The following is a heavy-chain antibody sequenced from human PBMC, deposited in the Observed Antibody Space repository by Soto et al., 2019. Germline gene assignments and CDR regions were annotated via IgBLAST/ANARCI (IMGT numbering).Heavy chain of an antibody. D-gene: IGHD1-7*01. Sequence: PGGSLRLSFATSGFTFWSYALSWVRQSPGKWLEWVLAISVSGGSTYYADSVKGRFTISRDNSKNTLYLQMNSLRAEDTAVYYCAKDRITGTPPPDVWGQGTTVTVSS. J-gene: IGHJ6*02. V-gene: IGHV3-23*01. CDR3: AKDRITGTPPPDV. CDR1: GFTFWSYA. CDR2: ISVSGGST.